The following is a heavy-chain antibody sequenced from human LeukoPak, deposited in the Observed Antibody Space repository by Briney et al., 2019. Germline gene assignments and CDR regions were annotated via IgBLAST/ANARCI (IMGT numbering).Heavy chain of an antibody. V-gene: IGHV1-69*13. CDR2: IIPIFGTA. Sequence: GASVKVSCKASGGTFSSYAISWVRQAPGQGLEWMGGIIPIFGTANYAQKFQGRVTIAADESTSTAYMELSSLRSEDTAVYYCARSDIVVVPAQRGYYYYYMDVWGKGTTVTVSS. J-gene: IGHJ6*03. D-gene: IGHD2-2*01. CDR3: ARSDIVVVPAQRGYYYYYMDV. CDR1: GGTFSSYA.